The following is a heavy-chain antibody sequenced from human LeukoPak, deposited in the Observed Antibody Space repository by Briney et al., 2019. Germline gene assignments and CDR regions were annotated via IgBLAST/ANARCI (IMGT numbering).Heavy chain of an antibody. CDR2: INPSGGST. D-gene: IGHD2-21*02. V-gene: IGHV1-46*01. CDR1: GYTFTSYY. CDR3: ARGGRVVVTAIPGGPAFDI. Sequence: RASVKVSCKASGYTFTSYYMHWVRQAPGQGLEWVGIINPSGGSTSYAQKFQGRVTMTRDTSTSTVYMELSSLRSEDTAVYYCARGGRVVVTAIPGGPAFDIWGQGTMVTVSS. J-gene: IGHJ3*02.